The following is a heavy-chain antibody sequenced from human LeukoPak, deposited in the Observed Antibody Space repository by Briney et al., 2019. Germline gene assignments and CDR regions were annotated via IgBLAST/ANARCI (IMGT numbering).Heavy chain of an antibody. CDR2: TRYDGGQK. CDR1: GFTFSIYG. D-gene: IGHD1-7*01. Sequence: GGSLRLSCGASGFTFSIYGMDWVRQAPGKGLEWVAYTRYDGGQKYYADSVRGRFTISRDNSKNTLYLQMDSLRAEDTAVYYCAKVSPGRTGTTVGFDYWGQGTLVTVSS. CDR3: AKVSPGRTGTTVGFDY. J-gene: IGHJ4*02. V-gene: IGHV3-30*02.